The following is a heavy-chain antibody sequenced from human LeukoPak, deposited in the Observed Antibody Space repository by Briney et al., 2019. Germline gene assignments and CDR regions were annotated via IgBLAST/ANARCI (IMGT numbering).Heavy chain of an antibody. CDR3: ARDIVVVVAATQPFYYYGMDV. CDR1: GYTFTSYY. V-gene: IGHV1-46*01. Sequence: ASVKVSCKASGYTFTSYYMHWVRQAHGQGLECMGIINPSGGSTSYAQKFQGRVTMTRDTSTSTAYMELRSLRSDDTAVYYCARDIVVVVAATQPFYYYGMDVWGQGTTVTVSS. D-gene: IGHD2-15*01. CDR2: INPSGGST. J-gene: IGHJ6*02.